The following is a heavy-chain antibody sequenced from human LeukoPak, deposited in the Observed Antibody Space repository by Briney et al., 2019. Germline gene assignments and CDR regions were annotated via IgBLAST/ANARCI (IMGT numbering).Heavy chain of an antibody. J-gene: IGHJ6*03. CDR3: ARGRYYDFWSGHYTGGFYYMDV. V-gene: IGHV4-59*01. CDR1: GDSNSNYY. CDR2: ISGSGST. Sequence: SETLSLTCSVSGDSNSNYYWIWIRQAPGKGLEFIGYISGSGSTNHGPSLKSRVSISVAASKKQFFLDLSSVTAADTAVYFCARGRYYDFWSGHYTGGFYYMDVWGKGTTVTVS. D-gene: IGHD3-3*01.